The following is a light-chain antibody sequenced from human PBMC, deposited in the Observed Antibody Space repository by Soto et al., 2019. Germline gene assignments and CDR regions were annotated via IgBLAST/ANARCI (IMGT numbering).Light chain of an antibody. J-gene: IGLJ1*01. CDR1: SSDVGGYNY. CDR3: SSYAGSSNV. CDR2: EVN. V-gene: IGLV2-8*01. Sequence: QPALTQPPSASGSPGQSVAISCTGTSSDVGGYNYVSWYQQHPGKAPKLMIYEVNKRPSGVPDRFSGSKSGNTASLTVSGLQAEDEAASYCSSYAGSSNVFGTGTQVTVL.